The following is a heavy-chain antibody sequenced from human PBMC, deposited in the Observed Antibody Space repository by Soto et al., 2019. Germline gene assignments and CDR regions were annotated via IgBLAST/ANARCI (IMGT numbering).Heavy chain of an antibody. CDR2: IYHSGST. V-gene: IGHV4-30-2*01. CDR3: ARADYYYGMDV. CDR1: GGSISSGGYS. J-gene: IGHJ6*02. Sequence: SETLSLTCAVSGGSISSGGYSWSWIRQPPGKGLEWIGYIYHSGSTYYNPSLKSRVTISVDRSKNQFSLKLSSVTAADTAVYYCARADYYYGMDVWGQGTTVTVSS.